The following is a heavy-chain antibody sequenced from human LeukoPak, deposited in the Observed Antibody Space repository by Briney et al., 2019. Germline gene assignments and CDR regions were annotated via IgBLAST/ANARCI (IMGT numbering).Heavy chain of an antibody. CDR1: GYTFTGYY. V-gene: IGHV1-2*02. CDR3: ARDPDHYDILTGYQYYFDY. D-gene: IGHD3-9*01. CDR2: INPNSGGT. J-gene: IGHJ4*02. Sequence: GASVKVSCKASGYTFTGYYMHWVRQASGQGLEWMGWINPNSGGTNYAQKFQGRVTMTRDTSISTAYMELSRLRSDDTAVYYCARDPDHYDILTGYQYYFDYWGQGTLVTVSS.